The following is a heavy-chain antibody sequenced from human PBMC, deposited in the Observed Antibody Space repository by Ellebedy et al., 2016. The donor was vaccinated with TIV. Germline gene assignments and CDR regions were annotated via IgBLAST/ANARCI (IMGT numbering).Heavy chain of an antibody. CDR2: IYYSGST. CDR3: AREGDSSGYYYYYGMDV. CDR1: GGSISSGGYY. D-gene: IGHD3-22*01. J-gene: IGHJ6*02. Sequence: MPSETLSLTCTVSGGSISSGGYYWSWIRQHPGKGLEWIGYIYYSGSTYYNPSLKSRVTISVDTSKNQFSLKLSSVTAADTAVYYCAREGDSSGYYYYYGMDVWGQGTTVTVSS. V-gene: IGHV4-31*03.